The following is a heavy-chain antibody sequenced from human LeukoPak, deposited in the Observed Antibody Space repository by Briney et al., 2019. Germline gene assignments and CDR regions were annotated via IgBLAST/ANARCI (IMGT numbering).Heavy chain of an antibody. CDR2: IYYSGST. D-gene: IGHD1-26*01. CDR1: GGSISSGDYY. CDR3: ARDRRGSYDAFDI. Sequence: SETLSLTCTVSGGSISSGDYYWSWLRQPPGKGLEWIGYIYYSGSTYYNPSLKSRVTISVDTSKNQFSLKLSSVTAADTAVYYCARDRRGSYDAFDIWGQGTMVTVSS. V-gene: IGHV4-30-4*08. J-gene: IGHJ3*02.